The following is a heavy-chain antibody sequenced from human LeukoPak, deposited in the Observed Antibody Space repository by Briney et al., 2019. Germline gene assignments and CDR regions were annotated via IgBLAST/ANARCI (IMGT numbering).Heavy chain of an antibody. V-gene: IGHV3-64D*09. Sequence: PGGSLRLSCSASGFTFSSYAMHWVRQAPGKGLEYVSAISSNGGSTYYADSVKGSFTISRDNSKNTLYLQMSSLRAEDTAVYYCVKEDHQQLTLYYFDYWGQGTLVTVSS. CDR1: GFTFSSYA. CDR3: VKEDHQQLTLYYFDY. CDR2: ISSNGGST. D-gene: IGHD6-13*01. J-gene: IGHJ4*02.